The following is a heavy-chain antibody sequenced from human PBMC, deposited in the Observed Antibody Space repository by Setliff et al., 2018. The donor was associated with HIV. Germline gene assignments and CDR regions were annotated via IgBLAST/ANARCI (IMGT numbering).Heavy chain of an antibody. CDR1: GYTFTSYD. CDR3: ARGALLAVFDFDH. V-gene: IGHV1-3*01. Sequence: ASVKVSCKASGYTFTSYDVYWVRQATGQGLEWMGWLNAGKGDTKFSQELQGRITINWDTSASTAYLELRSLRSEDTAVYYCARGALLAVFDFDHWGQGTMVTVSS. J-gene: IGHJ4*02. D-gene: IGHD2-8*02. CDR2: LNAGKGDT.